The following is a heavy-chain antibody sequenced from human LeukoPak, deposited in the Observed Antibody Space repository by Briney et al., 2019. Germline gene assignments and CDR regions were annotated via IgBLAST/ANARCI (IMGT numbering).Heavy chain of an antibody. V-gene: IGHV4-59*01. CDR2: IYYSGST. D-gene: IGHD2-8*01. Sequence: SETLSLTCTASGESISGYYWSWIRQFPGKGLEWIGYIYYSGSTTYNPSLQSRITISVDTSKNQFSLKLRSVTAADTAVYYCARQKTKSPVYYYYGMDVWGQGTTVTVSS. CDR3: ARQKTKSPVYYYYGMDV. CDR1: GESISGYY. J-gene: IGHJ6*02.